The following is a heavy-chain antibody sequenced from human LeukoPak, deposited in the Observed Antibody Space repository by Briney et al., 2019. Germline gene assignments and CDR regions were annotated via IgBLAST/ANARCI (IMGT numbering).Heavy chain of an antibody. CDR2: INPNSGGT. J-gene: IGHJ5*02. D-gene: IGHD3-22*01. CDR1: GYTFTGHY. CDR3: ARGYYDSSGYYYLKRGWFDP. V-gene: IGHV1-2*02. Sequence: ASVKVSCKASGYTFTGHYIHWVRQAPGQGLEWMGWINPNSGGTKYAQKFQGRVTMTRDTSISTAYMEVSSLRSDDTAVYYCARGYYDSSGYYYLKRGWFDPWGQGTLVTVSS.